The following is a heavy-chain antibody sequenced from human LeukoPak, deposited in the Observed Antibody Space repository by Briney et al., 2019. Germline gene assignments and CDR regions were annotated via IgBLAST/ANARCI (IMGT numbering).Heavy chain of an antibody. CDR1: GGYSSRYY. CDR2: IYTSGST. CDR3: ARDPSYSSGWYDY. D-gene: IGHD6-19*01. V-gene: IGHV4-4*07. Sequence: SETLAVDCKVTGGYSSRYYWSWIRQPAGRGLEWIGRIYTSGSTDYNPSLKSRVTMSVDTSKNQFSLKLNSVTAADTAVYYCARDPSYSSGWYDYWGQGTLVTVSS. J-gene: IGHJ4*02.